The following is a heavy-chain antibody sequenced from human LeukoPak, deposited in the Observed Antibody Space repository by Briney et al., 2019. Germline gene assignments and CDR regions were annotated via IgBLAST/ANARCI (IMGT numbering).Heavy chain of an antibody. V-gene: IGHV1-18*01. CDR1: GYTFTSYG. J-gene: IGHJ4*02. Sequence: APVKVSCKASGYTFTSYGISWVRQAPGQGLEWMGWISAYNGNTNYAQKLQGRVTMTTDTSTSTAYMELRSLRSDDTAVYYCAREEARGYSGYDPGNDYWGQGTLVTVPS. CDR3: AREEARGYSGYDPGNDY. D-gene: IGHD5-12*01. CDR2: ISAYNGNT.